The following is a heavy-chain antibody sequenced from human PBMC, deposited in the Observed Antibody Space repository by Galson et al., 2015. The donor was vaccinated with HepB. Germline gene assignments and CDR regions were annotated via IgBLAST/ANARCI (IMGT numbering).Heavy chain of an antibody. D-gene: IGHD6-19*01. CDR1: GFSFKNYE. Sequence: SLRLSCAASGFSFKNYEMNRVRQAPGKGLEWVSYIDATATIIYYAESVKGRFTISRDNAKSSLYLQISSLRAGDTAIYYCARDRFSSGWHPGPFDYWGQGSLVTVSS. CDR2: IDATATII. CDR3: ARDRFSSGWHPGPFDY. J-gene: IGHJ4*02. V-gene: IGHV3-48*03.